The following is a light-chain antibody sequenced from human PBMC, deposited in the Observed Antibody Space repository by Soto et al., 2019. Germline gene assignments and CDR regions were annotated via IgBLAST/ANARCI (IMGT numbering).Light chain of an antibody. J-gene: IGKJ2*01. CDR1: QDVDTY. CDR2: GAS. Sequence: VMTPPPVTLSLSPGERATHPCRASQDVDTYLAWYQQRPGQAPRLLIYGASTRATGVPARFSGSGSGTDFTLTISSLQSEDFAVYYCQHYNYWPYTFGQGTKVDIK. V-gene: IGKV3-15*01. CDR3: QHYNYWPYT.